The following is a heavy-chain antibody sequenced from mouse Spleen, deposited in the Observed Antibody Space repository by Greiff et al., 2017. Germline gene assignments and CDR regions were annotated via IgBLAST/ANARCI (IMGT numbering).Heavy chain of an antibody. V-gene: IGHV5-15*01. J-gene: IGHJ2*01. CDR2: ISNLAYSI. D-gene: IGHD2-4*01. Sequence: EVKLVESGGGLVKPGGSLKLSCAASGFTFSDYGMAWVRQAPGKGPEWVAFISNLAYSIYYADTVTGRFTISRENAKNTLYLEMSSLRSEDTAMYYCARQGSTMITTGGFDYWGQGTTLTVSS. CDR3: ARQGSTMITTGGFDY. CDR1: GFTFSDYG.